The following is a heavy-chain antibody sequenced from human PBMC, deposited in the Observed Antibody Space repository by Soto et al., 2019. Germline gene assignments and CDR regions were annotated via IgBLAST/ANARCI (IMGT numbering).Heavy chain of an antibody. CDR1: GGSFTSNNW. CDR2: IYRTGST. Sequence: SGTLSLTCAVSGGSFTSNNWWTWVRQPPGQGLEWIGEIYRTGSTNYNPSLKSRVAISLDKSENQFSLKVTSLTAADTAVYYCASRDPGTSVDYWGQGTLVTVSS. V-gene: IGHV4-4*02. D-gene: IGHD1-7*01. CDR3: ASRDPGTSVDY. J-gene: IGHJ4*02.